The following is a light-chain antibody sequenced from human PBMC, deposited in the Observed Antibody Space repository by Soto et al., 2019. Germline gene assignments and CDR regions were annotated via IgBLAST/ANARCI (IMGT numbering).Light chain of an antibody. J-gene: IGLJ2*01. Sequence: QSVLTQPASVSGSPGQSITISCTGTSSDVGGYNYVSWYQHHPGKAPKLILFGVSDRPSGVSHRFSGSNSGNTASLTISGLQDEDEADYYCCLYTSMSTVVFGGGTKLTVL. CDR2: GVS. CDR3: CLYTSMSTVV. V-gene: IGLV2-14*01. CDR1: SSDVGGYNY.